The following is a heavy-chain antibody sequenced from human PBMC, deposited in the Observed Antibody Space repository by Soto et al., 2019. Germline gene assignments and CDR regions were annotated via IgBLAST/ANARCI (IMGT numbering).Heavy chain of an antibody. Sequence: SETLSLTCTVSGGSISSGDFYWTWIRQPPGKGLEWIGHIFYSGSTYYNPSLKSRVTISVDRSKNQFSLKLSSVTAADTAVYYCARVGGVYGDYYGMDVWGQGTTVTVSS. D-gene: IGHD2-8*01. CDR2: IFYSGST. CDR1: GGSISSGDFY. V-gene: IGHV4-30-4*01. J-gene: IGHJ6*02. CDR3: ARVGGVYGDYYGMDV.